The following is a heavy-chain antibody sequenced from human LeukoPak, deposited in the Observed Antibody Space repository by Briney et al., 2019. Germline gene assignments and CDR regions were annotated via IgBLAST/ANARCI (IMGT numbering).Heavy chain of an antibody. J-gene: IGHJ3*02. CDR2: IFYSGST. Sequence: PSETLSLTCTVSGGSITNYYWSWIRQPPGKGLEWIGNIFYSGSTYYSPSLKSRLSISLDTSRNQFSLKLNSVTAADTAVYYCAKSNGYGLVDIWGQGTMVTVSS. CDR1: GGSITNYY. V-gene: IGHV4-59*04. D-gene: IGHD3-10*01. CDR3: AKSNGYGLVDI.